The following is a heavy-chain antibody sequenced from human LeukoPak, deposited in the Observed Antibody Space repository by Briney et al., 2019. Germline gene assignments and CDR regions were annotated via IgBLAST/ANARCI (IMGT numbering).Heavy chain of an antibody. CDR3: VVVVEPPDSDGFDV. J-gene: IGHJ3*01. V-gene: IGHV3-74*01. D-gene: IGHD1-14*01. Sequence: GGSLRLSCAASGFTFGNSWVHRVRQARGKGLVWVSLINADGSTATYADSVKGRFTISRDNARNTLSLQMNSLTIEDTAVYYCVVVVEPPDSDGFDVWGQGTMITVSS. CDR1: GFTFGNSW. CDR2: INADGSTA.